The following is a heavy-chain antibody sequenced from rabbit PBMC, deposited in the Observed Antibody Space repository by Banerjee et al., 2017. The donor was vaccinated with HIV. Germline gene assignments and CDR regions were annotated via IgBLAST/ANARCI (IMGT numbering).Heavy chain of an antibody. CDR3: ARAANNIGYCAGL. V-gene: IGHV1S40*01. D-gene: IGHD1-1*01. J-gene: IGHJ6*01. CDR2: VAAGVSFTS. Sequence: QSLEESGGGLVQPGGSLTLSCKASGFSFTYIDYLCWVRQPPGKGPEWIACVAAGVSFTSYYATWAKGRFTISKTSSTTVTLQMTSLTVADTATYWCARAANNIGYCAGLWGPGTLVTVS. CDR1: GFSFTYIDY.